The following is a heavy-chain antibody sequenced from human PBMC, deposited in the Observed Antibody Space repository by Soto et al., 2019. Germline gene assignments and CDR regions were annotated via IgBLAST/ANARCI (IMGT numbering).Heavy chain of an antibody. Sequence: VTGSVACRAIRGGEEFWSSVRHHPGKGLDWVVYIDSIGRAYYNPSLKSRVTTSVDTSKNQFSLRLSSVTVADTATYYCARQLQPASAPDPLDTRGQSPVVT. J-gene: IGHJ3*02. CDR3: ARQLQPASAPDPLDT. CDR2: IDSIGRA. CDR1: CRAIRGGEEF. D-gene: IGHD2-2*01. V-gene: IGHV4-31*03.